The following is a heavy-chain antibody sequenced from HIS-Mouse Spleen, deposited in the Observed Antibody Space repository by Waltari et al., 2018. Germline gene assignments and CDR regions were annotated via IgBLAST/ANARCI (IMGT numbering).Heavy chain of an antibody. J-gene: IGHJ1*01. CDR3: ATEICSNYAEYFQH. V-gene: IGHV1-24*01. CDR2: FDPEDGET. D-gene: IGHD4-4*01. Sequence: QVQLVQSGAEVKKPGASVKVSCKVSGYTLTELSMHWVRQAPGKGLEWMGGFDPEDGETIDAQKVQGRGTMTEDTATDTAYMELSSLRSEDTAVYYCATEICSNYAEYFQHWGQGTLVTVSS. CDR1: GYTLTELS.